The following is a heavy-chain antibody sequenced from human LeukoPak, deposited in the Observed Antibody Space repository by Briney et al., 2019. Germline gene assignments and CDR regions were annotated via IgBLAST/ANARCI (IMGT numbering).Heavy chain of an antibody. Sequence: HTGGSLRLSCAAAGFTFTRSAMSWVRQAPGKGLEWVSGIGGSGESSYYPDSVKGRFIISRDNSKNTLFLQMNSLRAEDTAMYYCVKDRFSTSPSYFDYWGQGTLVAVSS. J-gene: IGHJ4*02. CDR3: VKDRFSTSPSYFDY. V-gene: IGHV3-23*01. CDR2: IGGSGESS. CDR1: GFTFTRSA. D-gene: IGHD2-2*01.